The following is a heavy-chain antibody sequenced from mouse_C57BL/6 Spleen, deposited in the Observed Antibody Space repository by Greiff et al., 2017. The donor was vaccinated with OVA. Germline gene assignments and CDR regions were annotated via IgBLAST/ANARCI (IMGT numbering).Heavy chain of an antibody. V-gene: IGHV14-3*01. CDR1: GFNIKNTY. Sequence: VQLQQSVAELVRPGASVKLSCTASGFNIKNTYMHWVKQRPEQGLEWIGRIDPANGNTKYAPKFPGQALITADTSSNTAYLQLSSLSSEDTAIYYCARGRDLANRDVWFAYWGQGTLVTVSA. CDR2: IDPANGNT. CDR3: ARGRDLANRDVWFAY. J-gene: IGHJ3*01. D-gene: IGHD4-1*01.